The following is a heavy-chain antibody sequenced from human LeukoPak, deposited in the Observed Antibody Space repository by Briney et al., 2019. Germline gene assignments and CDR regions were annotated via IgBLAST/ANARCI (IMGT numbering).Heavy chain of an antibody. CDR3: ARARASGRSGFDY. CDR2: ISSSSSTI. Sequence: GGSLRLSCAASGFTCSTYVMNWVRQAPGKGLEWVSYISSSSSTIYYADSVKGRFTISRDNAKNSLYLQMNSLRDEDTAVYYCARARASGRSGFDYWGQGTLVTVSS. D-gene: IGHD2-15*01. J-gene: IGHJ4*02. V-gene: IGHV3-48*02. CDR1: GFTCSTYV.